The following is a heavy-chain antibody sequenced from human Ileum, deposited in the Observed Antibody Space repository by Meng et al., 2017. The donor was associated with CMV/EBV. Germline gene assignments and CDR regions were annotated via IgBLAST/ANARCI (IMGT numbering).Heavy chain of an antibody. CDR1: GFIFSDYW. CDR3: VRGTKDWNGVDY. Sequence: GGSLRLSCAASGFIFSDYWMHWVRQVPGREPVWVSIIAPIGVVPNDADFVSDRFSISRDNANNALYLQIDSLTVEDTAVYYCVRGTKDWNGVDYWGQGTLVTVSS. V-gene: IGHV3-74*01. D-gene: IGHD1-1*01. CDR2: IAPIGVVP. J-gene: IGHJ4*02.